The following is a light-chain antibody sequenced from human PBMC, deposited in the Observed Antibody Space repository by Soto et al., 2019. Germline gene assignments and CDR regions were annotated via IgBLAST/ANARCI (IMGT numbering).Light chain of an antibody. CDR3: CSYAGSSTFVV. CDR1: SSDVGSYNL. V-gene: IGLV2-23*02. CDR2: EVS. J-gene: IGLJ2*01. Sequence: QSALTQPAYVSGSPGQSITISCTGTSSDVGSYNLVSWYQQHPGKAPKLMIYEVSKRPSGVSNRFSGSKSGNTASLTISGLQDEDEADYYCCSYAGSSTFVVFGGGTKVTVL.